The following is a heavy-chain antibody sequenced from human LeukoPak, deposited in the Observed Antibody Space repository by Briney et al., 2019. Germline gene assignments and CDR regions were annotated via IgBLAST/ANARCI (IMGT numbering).Heavy chain of an antibody. J-gene: IGHJ3*02. CDR2: IKQDGSEK. Sequence: PGGSLRLSCAASGFTFSSYWMSWVRQAPGKGLEWVANIKQDGSEKYYVDSVKGRFTVSWDNAKNSFYLQMNSLRAEDTAVFYCARDLGPYNTSPNSGAFDIWGQGTMVTVSS. D-gene: IGHD1-14*01. V-gene: IGHV3-7*01. CDR3: ARDLGPYNTSPNSGAFDI. CDR1: GFTFSSYW.